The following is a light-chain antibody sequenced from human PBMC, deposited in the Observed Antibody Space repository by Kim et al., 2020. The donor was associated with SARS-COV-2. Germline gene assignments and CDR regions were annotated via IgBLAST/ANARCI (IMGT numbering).Light chain of an antibody. CDR3: TSRDSSCYHVI. CDR2: GRN. CDR1: SLRSQF. J-gene: IGLJ2*01. V-gene: IGLV3-19*01. Sequence: SSELTQDPAVSVALGQTVTMTCQGDSLRSQFANWYQQSPGQSPVLVLHGRNSRPSGIPDRFSGSRSGDTASLTITGAQAEDEADYYCTSRDSSCYHVIFGGGTKLSVL.